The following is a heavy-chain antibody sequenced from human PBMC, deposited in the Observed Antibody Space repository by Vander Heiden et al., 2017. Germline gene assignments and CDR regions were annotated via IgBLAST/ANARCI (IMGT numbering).Heavy chain of an antibody. Sequence: EVRLVETGGGLIQPGGSLRLACSAAGFTVSSYYMRWVRQAPGKGLEWVSVIYTGGSAYYADSVKGRFTISRDNSKNTLYLQMNSLRVEDTAFYYCARGYGDYWGQGTLVTVSS. V-gene: IGHV3-53*02. CDR1: GFTVSSYY. CDR3: ARGYGDY. CDR2: IYTGGSA. D-gene: IGHD4-17*01. J-gene: IGHJ4*02.